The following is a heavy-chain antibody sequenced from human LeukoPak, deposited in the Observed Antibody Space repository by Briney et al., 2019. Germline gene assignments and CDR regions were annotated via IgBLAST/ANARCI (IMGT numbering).Heavy chain of an antibody. J-gene: IGHJ3*02. CDR3: AREITLANLRAFDI. V-gene: IGHV3-48*01. CDR1: GFTFSTSG. Sequence: GGSLRLSCAASGFTFSTSGMNWVRQAPGTGLEWVSYITSSGTIYYADSVKGRFTISRDNSKNTVYLQMNSLRAEDTAVYYCAREITLANLRAFDIWGQGTMVTVSS. CDR2: ITSSGTI. D-gene: IGHD5-24*01.